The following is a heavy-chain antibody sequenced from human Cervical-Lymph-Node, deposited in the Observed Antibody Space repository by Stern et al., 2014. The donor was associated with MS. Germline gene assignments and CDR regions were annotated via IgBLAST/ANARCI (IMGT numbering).Heavy chain of an antibody. CDR1: EFTFNEHS. V-gene: IGHV3-30-3*01. CDR2: ISYDGGND. D-gene: IGHD2-21*01. Sequence: VQLVESGGGVVQPGRSLRLSCAASEFTFNEHSMHWVRQTPGKGLAWVAIISYDGGNDYYADSVKGRFTISRDNSKNTLYLQMNTLRAEDTAVYYCTASASCGGDCYSGAFDYWGQGTLVTVSS. CDR3: TASASCGGDCYSGAFDY. J-gene: IGHJ4*02.